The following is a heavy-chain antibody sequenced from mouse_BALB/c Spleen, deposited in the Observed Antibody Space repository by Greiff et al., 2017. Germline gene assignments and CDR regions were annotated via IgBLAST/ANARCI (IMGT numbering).Heavy chain of an antibody. CDR2: IYPGNVNT. CDR1: GYTFTSYY. CDR3: ARSEYGSSFDY. J-gene: IGHJ2*01. V-gene: IGHV1S56*01. D-gene: IGHD1-1*01. Sequence: VQLQQSGPELVKPGASVRISCKASGYTFTSYYIHWVKQRPGQGLEWIGWIYPGNVNTKYNEKFKGKATLTADKSSSTAYMQLSSLTSEDSAVYFCARSEYGSSFDYWGQGTTLTVSS.